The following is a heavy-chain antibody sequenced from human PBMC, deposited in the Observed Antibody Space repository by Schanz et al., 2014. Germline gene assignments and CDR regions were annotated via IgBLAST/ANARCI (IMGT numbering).Heavy chain of an antibody. CDR1: GFTFSKYW. CDR3: AKDLLYGAPMPLNHLDY. D-gene: IGHD2-2*01. V-gene: IGHV3-7*05. Sequence: EVQLVESGGGLVQPGGSLRLSCGGSGFTFSKYWMSWVRQAPGKGLEWVANIKQDGSEKYYVDAVKGRFTISRDNAKNSMYLHMKSLRAEDTAVYYCAKDLLYGAPMPLNHLDYWGQGTLVTVSS. CDR2: IKQDGSEK. J-gene: IGHJ4*02.